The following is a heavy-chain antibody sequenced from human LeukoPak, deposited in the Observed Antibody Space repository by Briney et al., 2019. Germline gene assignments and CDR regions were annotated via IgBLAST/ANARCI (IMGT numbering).Heavy chain of an antibody. CDR2: ISSSSSYI. Sequence: AGGSLRLSCAASGFTFSSYSMNWVRQAPGKGLEWVSSISSSSSYIYYADSVKGRFTISRDNAKNSLYLQMNSLRAEDTAVYYCARVGVGYCSSTSCYEYFDYWGQGTLVTVSS. V-gene: IGHV3-21*01. CDR1: GFTFSSYS. CDR3: ARVGVGYCSSTSCYEYFDY. J-gene: IGHJ4*02. D-gene: IGHD2-2*01.